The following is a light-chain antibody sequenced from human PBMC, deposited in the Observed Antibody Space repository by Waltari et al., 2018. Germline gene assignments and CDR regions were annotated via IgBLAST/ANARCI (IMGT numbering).Light chain of an antibody. Sequence: QSVLTQPPSASVTPGQRVNISCSGRNSNIGSNSVNWYQQLPGTAPNLLIYTNNQRPSGVPDRFSGSKSGTSATLAIGGLRSADEADYYCAAWDDSLNGWVFGGGTKLTVL. CDR3: AAWDDSLNGWV. CDR2: TNN. J-gene: IGLJ3*02. CDR1: NSNIGSNS. V-gene: IGLV1-44*01.